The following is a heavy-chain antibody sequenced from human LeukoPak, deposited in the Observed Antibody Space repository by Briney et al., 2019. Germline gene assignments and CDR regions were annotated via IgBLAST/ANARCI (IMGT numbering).Heavy chain of an antibody. Sequence: PSETLSLTCAVYGGSFSGYYWSWIRQPPGKGLEWIGEINHSGSTNYNPSLKSRVTISVDTSKTQFSLKLSSVTAADTAVYYCARLIYCSSTSCYRVEIGNWFDPWGQGTLVTVSS. J-gene: IGHJ5*02. CDR3: ARLIYCSSTSCYRVEIGNWFDP. D-gene: IGHD2-2*01. CDR2: INHSGST. V-gene: IGHV4-34*01. CDR1: GGSFSGYY.